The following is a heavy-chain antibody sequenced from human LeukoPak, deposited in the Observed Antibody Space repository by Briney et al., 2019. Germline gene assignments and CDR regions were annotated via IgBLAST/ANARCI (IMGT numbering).Heavy chain of an antibody. D-gene: IGHD6-6*01. CDR1: GLTFYDYG. CDR3: ARDFVVDY. J-gene: IGHJ4*01. V-gene: IGHV3-20*04. Sequence: PGGSLRLSCAASGLTFYDYGMSWVRQAPGKGLEWFSGINWTGGSTGYADSVKGRFTISRDNAKTPLYLQMNSPRADYTALYYCARDFVVDYCGHGTLVTVSS. CDR2: INWTGGST.